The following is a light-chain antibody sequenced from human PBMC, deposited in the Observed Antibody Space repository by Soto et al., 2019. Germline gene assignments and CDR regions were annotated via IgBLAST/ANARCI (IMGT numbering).Light chain of an antibody. J-gene: IGLJ3*02. CDR1: SNDIGGHNH. V-gene: IGLV2-23*02. Sequence: QSALTQPASVSGSPGQSITISCTGTSNDIGGHNHVSWYQQHPGNSPKLIIYEVTERPSGVSNRFSASQSGTTASLTISGLQAEDEADYYCCSYAGIITWVCGGGTKVTVL. CDR3: CSYAGIITWV. CDR2: EVT.